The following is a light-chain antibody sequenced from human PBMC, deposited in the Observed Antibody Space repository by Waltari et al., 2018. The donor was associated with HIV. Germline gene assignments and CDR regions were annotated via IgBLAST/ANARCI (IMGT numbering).Light chain of an antibody. CDR1: ESLRHSNGRNY. J-gene: IGKJ2*01. CDR2: LAS. Sequence: DVLATQFPLSLTVSPGETATIPCRATESLRHSNGRNYLDWYVQRPGQTPRLVIYLASNRASGVPDRFVGGGSGTDFTLRITRVETGDVGTYFCLQNIRAPFAFGQGT. CDR3: LQNIRAPFA. V-gene: IGKV2-28*01.